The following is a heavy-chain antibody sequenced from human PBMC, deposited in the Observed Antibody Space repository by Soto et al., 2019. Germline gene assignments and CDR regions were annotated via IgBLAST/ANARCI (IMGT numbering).Heavy chain of an antibody. V-gene: IGHV4-31*03. D-gene: IGHD3-22*01. CDR1: GGSISSGGYY. CDR3: ARGSYYYDSSGYYYDGYYFDY. CDR2: IYYSWST. Sequence: SETLSLTCTVSGGSISSGGYYWSWIRQHPGKGLEWIGYIYYSWSTYYNPSLKSRVTISVHTSKNQFSLKLSSVTAADTAVYYCARGSYYYDSSGYYYDGYYFDYWGQGTLVTVSS. J-gene: IGHJ4*02.